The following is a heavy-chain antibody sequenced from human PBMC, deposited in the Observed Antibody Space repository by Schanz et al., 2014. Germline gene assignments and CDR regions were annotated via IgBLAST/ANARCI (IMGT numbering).Heavy chain of an antibody. CDR2: ISGGGGTT. D-gene: IGHD3-22*01. V-gene: IGHV3-23*04. CDR1: GFTFSGYS. Sequence: EVKMVESGGGLVKPGGSLRLSCAASGFTFSGYSMNWVRQAPGKGLEWVSAISGGGGTTYYADSVKGRFTISRDNSKNTLYLQMNSLRAEDTAVYYCAKDRSWDYDSSGYFDYWGQGTLVTVSS. J-gene: IGHJ4*02. CDR3: AKDRSWDYDSSGYFDY.